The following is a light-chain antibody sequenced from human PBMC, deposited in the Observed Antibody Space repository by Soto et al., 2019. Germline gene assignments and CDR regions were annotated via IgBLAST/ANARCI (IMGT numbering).Light chain of an antibody. J-gene: IGKJ5*01. Sequence: EIVLTQSPATLSLSPGERATLSCRASQSISSALAWYQQKRGQAPRLLIHDASSRATGIPARFSGSGSGTDFTLTISSLEPEGFAVYYCQQRNNNWPPSITFGQGTRLEIK. CDR3: QQRNNNWPPSIT. CDR1: QSISSA. V-gene: IGKV3-11*01. CDR2: DAS.